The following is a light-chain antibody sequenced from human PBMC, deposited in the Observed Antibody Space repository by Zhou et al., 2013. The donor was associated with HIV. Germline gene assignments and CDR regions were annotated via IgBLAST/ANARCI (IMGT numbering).Light chain of an antibody. V-gene: IGKV1-39*01. CDR1: QSISSY. J-gene: IGKJ3*01. Sequence: DIQMTQSPSSLSASVGDRVTITCRASQSISSYLNWYQQKPGKAPKVLIYDASNLETGVPSRFSGSGSGTDFTLTISSLQPEDFATYYCQQSHSSPLFTFGPGTKVDIK. CDR2: DAS. CDR3: QQSHSSPLFT.